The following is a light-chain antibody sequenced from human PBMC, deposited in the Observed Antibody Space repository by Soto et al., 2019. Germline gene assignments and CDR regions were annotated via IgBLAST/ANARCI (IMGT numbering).Light chain of an antibody. V-gene: IGKV1-5*03. Sequence: DIQMTQSPSTLSGSVGDRVTITCRASQTISSWLAWYQQKPGKAPKLLIYKASTLKSGVPSRFSGSGSGTEFTLTISSLQPDDFATYYCQQYDNLPPGFGGGTKVEIK. CDR1: QTISSW. J-gene: IGKJ4*01. CDR3: QQYDNLPPG. CDR2: KAS.